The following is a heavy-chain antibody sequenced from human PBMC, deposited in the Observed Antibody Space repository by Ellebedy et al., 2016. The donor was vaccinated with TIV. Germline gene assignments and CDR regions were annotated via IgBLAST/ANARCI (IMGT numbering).Heavy chain of an antibody. V-gene: IGHV3-69-1*01. CDR3: ARSGSGSRYGMDV. CDR1: GFTFSDYY. CDR2: ITHNRVI. Sequence: PGGSLRLSCAASGFTFSDYYMNWIRQPPGKGLEWVSYITHNRVISYADFVKGRFTIARDNAENSLYLQMNSLRDKDSAVYYCARSGSGSRYGMDVWGQGTTVTVSS. D-gene: IGHD3-10*01. J-gene: IGHJ6*02.